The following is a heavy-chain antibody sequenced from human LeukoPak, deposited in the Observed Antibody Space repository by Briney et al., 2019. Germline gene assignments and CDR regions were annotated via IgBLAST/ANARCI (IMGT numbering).Heavy chain of an antibody. CDR3: ARDYDSSGYRHFDY. CDR1: GGSISSGDYY. CDR2: IYYSGST. V-gene: IGHV4-30-4*01. D-gene: IGHD3-22*01. Sequence: PSETLSLTCTVSGGSISSGDYYWSWIRQPPGKGLEWIGCIYYSGSTYYNPSLKSRVTISVDTSKNQFSLKLSSVTAADTAVYYCARDYDSSGYRHFDYWGQGTLVTVSS. J-gene: IGHJ4*02.